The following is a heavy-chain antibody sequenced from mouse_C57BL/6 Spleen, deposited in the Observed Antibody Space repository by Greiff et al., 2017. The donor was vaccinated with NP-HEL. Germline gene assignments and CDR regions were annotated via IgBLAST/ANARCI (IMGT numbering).Heavy chain of an antibody. CDR1: GYTFTDYY. D-gene: IGHD2-5*01. J-gene: IGHJ4*01. CDR2: INPYNGGT. Sequence: VQLQQSGPVLVKPGASVKMSCKASGYTFTDYYMNWVKQSPGKSLEWIGVINPYNGGTSYNQKFKGKATLTVDKSSSTAYMELNSLTSEDSAVYDCARSAYYSNPYAMDYWGQGTSVTVSS. CDR3: ARSAYYSNPYAMDY. V-gene: IGHV1-19*01.